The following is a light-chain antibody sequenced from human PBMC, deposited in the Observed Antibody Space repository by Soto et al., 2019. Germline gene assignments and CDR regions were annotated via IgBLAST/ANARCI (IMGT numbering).Light chain of an antibody. J-gene: IGKJ1*01. CDR3: QQYNSYSWT. V-gene: IGKV1-5*03. CDR2: KAS. CDR1: QSISSW. Sequence: DIPMTQSPSTLSASVGDRVTITCRARQSISSWLAWYQQKPGKAPKLLIYKASSLESGVPSRFSGSGSGTEFTLTIRSLQPDDFATYYCQQYNSYSWTFGQGTQVEIK.